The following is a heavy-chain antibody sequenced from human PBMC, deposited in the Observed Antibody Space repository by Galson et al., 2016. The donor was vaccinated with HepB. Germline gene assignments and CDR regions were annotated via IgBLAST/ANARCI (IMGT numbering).Heavy chain of an antibody. CDR1: GFSFSNSG. V-gene: IGHV3-23*01. J-gene: IGHJ4*02. CDR2: ITRSGDGT. CDR3: GKHGGFDY. D-gene: IGHD3-16*01. Sequence: SLRLSCAASGFSFSNSGMSWVRQAPGRGLEWVSRITRSGDGTHYADFVKGRFTISRDNSKNTPYLYMNNLTAGDTAIYYCGKHGGFDYWGQGALVTVSS.